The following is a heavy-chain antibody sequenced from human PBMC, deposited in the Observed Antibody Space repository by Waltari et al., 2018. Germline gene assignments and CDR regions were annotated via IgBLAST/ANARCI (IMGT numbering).Heavy chain of an antibody. CDR3: ARGGIAAAGLGFDY. D-gene: IGHD6-13*01. CDR1: GGSFSGYY. J-gene: IGHJ4*02. CDR2: INHSGTP. Sequence: QVQLQQWGAGLLKPSETLSLTCAVYGGSFSGYYWSWIRQPPGKGLEWIGEINHSGTPTSNPSLRGRVTISVDTSRNQFSLELSSVTAADTAVYYCARGGIAAAGLGFDYWGQGTLVTVSS. V-gene: IGHV4-34*01.